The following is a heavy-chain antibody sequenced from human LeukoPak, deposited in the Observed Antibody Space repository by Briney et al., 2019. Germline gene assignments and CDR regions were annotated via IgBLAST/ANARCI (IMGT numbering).Heavy chain of an antibody. Sequence: GGSLRLSCVASGFTFSTYAMHWVRQAPGKGLEYVSTISSIGGTTYYANSVKGRFTISRDNSKNTLYLQMGSLRPEDMAVYYCAREVYSGGSDVWGQGTTVTVSS. V-gene: IGHV3-64*01. CDR2: ISSIGGTT. CDR3: AREVYSGGSDV. CDR1: GFTFSTYA. J-gene: IGHJ6*02. D-gene: IGHD1-26*01.